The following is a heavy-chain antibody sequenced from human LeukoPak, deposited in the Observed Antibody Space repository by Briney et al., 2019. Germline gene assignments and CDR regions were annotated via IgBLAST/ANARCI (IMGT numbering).Heavy chain of an antibody. Sequence: GASVKVSCKASGYTFTIYGISWVRQAPGPGLEWMGWIATYNGKTKYAEKVQGRVTMPTDTYTTTAYMELRTLRSDDAAVYYCARDLVGLAADGNWFDPRGQGTLVSV. CDR3: ARDLVGLAADGNWFDP. CDR2: IATYNGKT. D-gene: IGHD6-13*01. CDR1: GYTFTIYG. V-gene: IGHV1-18*01. J-gene: IGHJ5*02.